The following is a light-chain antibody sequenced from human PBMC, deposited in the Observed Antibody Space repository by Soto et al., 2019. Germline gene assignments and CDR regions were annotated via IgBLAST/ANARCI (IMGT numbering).Light chain of an antibody. Sequence: EIVMTQSPATLSVSPGERATLSCRASQSVSSNLAWYQQKPGQAPRLLIYGASTRATGIPARFSGSGSGTDFTPTISSLQSEDFAVYYCQQYNNWPPATFGQGTKVDIK. CDR1: QSVSSN. V-gene: IGKV3-15*01. CDR3: QQYNNWPPAT. J-gene: IGKJ1*01. CDR2: GAS.